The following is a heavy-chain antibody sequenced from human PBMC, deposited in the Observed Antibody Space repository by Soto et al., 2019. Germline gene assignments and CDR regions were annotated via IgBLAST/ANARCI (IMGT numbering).Heavy chain of an antibody. CDR2: ISGSGGST. Sequence: GGSLRLSCAASGFTFRSYAMSWVRQAPGKGLEWVSGISGSGGSTFYADSVKGRFTISRDNPKNTLYLQMNSLKASDTAMYYCARLAGYYGSGSYYFLDYWGQGTLVTVSS. J-gene: IGHJ4*02. V-gene: IGHV3-23*01. CDR3: ARLAGYYGSGSYYFLDY. D-gene: IGHD3-10*01. CDR1: GFTFRSYA.